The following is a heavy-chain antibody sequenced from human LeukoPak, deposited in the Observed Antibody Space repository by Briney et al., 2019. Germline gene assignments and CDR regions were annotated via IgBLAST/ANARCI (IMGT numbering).Heavy chain of an antibody. CDR3: ARHEYSGSYYGLAWFDP. Sequence: PSETLSLTCTVSGGSISSSTYYWGWIRQPPGKGLEWIGNIYYSGSTYYNPSLKSRVTISVDTSRNQLSLKLSSLTAADTAVYYCARHEYSGSYYGLAWFDPWGQGTLVTVSS. J-gene: IGHJ5*02. CDR2: IYYSGST. CDR1: GGSISSSTYY. D-gene: IGHD1-26*01. V-gene: IGHV4-39*01.